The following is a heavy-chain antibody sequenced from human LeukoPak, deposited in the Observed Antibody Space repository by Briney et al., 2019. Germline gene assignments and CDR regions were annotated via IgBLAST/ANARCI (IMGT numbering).Heavy chain of an antibody. J-gene: IGHJ5*02. Sequence: AETLSLTCAVYGGTFSGYYWSWLRQAPGKGLEWIGEINHSGNTNYNPSVKSRVTISVDTSKNHFSLKLSSVTAADTAVYYCARETSLLLWFGKINNWFDPWGQGTLVTVSS. V-gene: IGHV4-34*01. CDR1: GGTFSGYY. CDR2: INHSGNT. CDR3: ARETSLLLWFGKINNWFDP. D-gene: IGHD3-10*01.